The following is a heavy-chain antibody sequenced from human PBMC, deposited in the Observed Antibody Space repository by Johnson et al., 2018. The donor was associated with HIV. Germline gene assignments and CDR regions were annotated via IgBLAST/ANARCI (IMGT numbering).Heavy chain of an antibody. V-gene: IGHV3-30*04. CDR3: ARAHDGSGSLDI. D-gene: IGHD3-10*01. CDR2: ISYDGSNK. Sequence: QVQLVESGGGVVQPGRSLRLSCAVSGFIFSSYAMHWVRQAPGKGLEWVAVISYDGSNKYYADSVKGRFTISRDNSKNTRYMQMNSLRAEATALYYCARAHDGSGSLDIWGQGTMGTVSS. J-gene: IGHJ3*02. CDR1: GFIFSSYA.